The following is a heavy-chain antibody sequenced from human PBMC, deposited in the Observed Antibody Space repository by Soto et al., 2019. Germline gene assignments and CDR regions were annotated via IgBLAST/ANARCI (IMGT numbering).Heavy chain of an antibody. CDR2: ISSSGSTI. CDR3: ARVPDVGYFDY. CDR1: GFTFSSYE. V-gene: IGHV3-48*03. Sequence: LRLSCAASGFTFSSYEMNWVRQAPGKGLEWVSYISSSGSTIYYADSVKGRFTISRDNAKNSLYLQMNSLRAEDTAVYYCARVPDVGYFDYWGQGTLVTAPQ. D-gene: IGHD1-26*01. J-gene: IGHJ4*02.